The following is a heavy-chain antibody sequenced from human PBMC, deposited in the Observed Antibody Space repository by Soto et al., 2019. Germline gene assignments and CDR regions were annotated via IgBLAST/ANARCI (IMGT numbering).Heavy chain of an antibody. V-gene: IGHV4-39*01. CDR1: GGSISNSSYY. Sequence: PSETLSLTYTVSGGSISNSSYYWGWIRQPPGKWLEWIGSIYYSGSTYYNPSLKRRVTISVDTSRNQFSLKLSSVTAADSAVYYRAKRVDTAMLPPSYFGLDVWGQGTTVTVS. D-gene: IGHD5-18*01. CDR2: IYYSGST. J-gene: IGHJ6*02. CDR3: AKRVDTAMLPPSYFGLDV.